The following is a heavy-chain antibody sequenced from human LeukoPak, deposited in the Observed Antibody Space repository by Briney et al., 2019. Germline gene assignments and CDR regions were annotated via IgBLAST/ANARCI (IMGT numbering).Heavy chain of an antibody. J-gene: IGHJ4*02. CDR2: ISSSGRYI. D-gene: IGHD3-22*01. CDR3: ARDHYYDLSGYFAY. CDR1: GFTFSSYS. Sequence: PGGSLRLSCAASGFTFSSYSMNWVRQAPGKGLEWVSAISSSGRYIYYADSVKGRFTISRDSAKNSLYLQMNSLRAEDTAVYYCARDHYYDLSGYFAYWGQGTLVTVSS. V-gene: IGHV3-21*01.